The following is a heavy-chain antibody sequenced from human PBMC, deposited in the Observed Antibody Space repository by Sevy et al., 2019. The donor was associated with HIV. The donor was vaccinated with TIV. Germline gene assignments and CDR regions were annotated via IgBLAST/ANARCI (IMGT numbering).Heavy chain of an antibody. V-gene: IGHV3-74*01. Sequence: GGSRRLSCAASGFTFSSYWMHWVRQGPGKGLVWVSRIKSDGSSTSYVDSVKGRFTISRDNAKNTLYLQMNSLRAEDTAVYYCARAWVNFDAFDIWGQGTMVTVSS. CDR1: GFTFSSYW. CDR2: IKSDGSST. CDR3: ARAWVNFDAFDI. D-gene: IGHD3-22*01. J-gene: IGHJ3*02.